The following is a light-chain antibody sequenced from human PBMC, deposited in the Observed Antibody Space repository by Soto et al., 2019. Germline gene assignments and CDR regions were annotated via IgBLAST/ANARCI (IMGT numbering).Light chain of an antibody. CDR1: QNINNW. CDR3: QHYNVYYMYT. Sequence: DIQMTQSPSTLSASVGDRVTITCRASQNINNWLAWFQQKPGEAPKLLIYDASTLESGVPSRFSGSGSGTEFTLTISSLQPDDYATYSCQHYNVYYMYTFGQGTKVYIK. CDR2: DAS. J-gene: IGKJ2*01. V-gene: IGKV1-5*01.